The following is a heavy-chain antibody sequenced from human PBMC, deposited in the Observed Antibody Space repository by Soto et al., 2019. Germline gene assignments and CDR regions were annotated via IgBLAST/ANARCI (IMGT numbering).Heavy chain of an antibody. CDR3: ARTAAAGKYYYRPAV. Sequence: GESLKISCKGSGYSFTSYWIGWVRQMPGKGLEWMGIIYPGDSDTRYSPSFQGQVTISADKSISTAYLQWSSLKASDTAMYYCARTAAAGKYYYRPAVWGQGTTVTVSS. J-gene: IGHJ6*02. D-gene: IGHD6-13*01. V-gene: IGHV5-51*01. CDR1: GYSFTSYW. CDR2: IYPGDSDT.